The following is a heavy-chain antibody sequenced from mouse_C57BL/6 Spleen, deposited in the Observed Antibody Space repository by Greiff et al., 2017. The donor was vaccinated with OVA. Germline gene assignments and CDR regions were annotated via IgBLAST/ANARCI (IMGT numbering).Heavy chain of an antibody. CDR3: ARGGSYLGGFAY. CDR1: GYTFTSYW. Sequence: QVQLQQPGAELVMPGASVKLSCKASGYTFTSYWMHWVKQRPGQGLEWIGEIDPSDSYTNYNQKFKGKSTLTVDKSSSTAYMQLSSLTSEDSAVYYCARGGSYLGGFAYWGQGTLVTVSA. V-gene: IGHV1-69*01. CDR2: IDPSDSYT. J-gene: IGHJ3*01. D-gene: IGHD5-5*01.